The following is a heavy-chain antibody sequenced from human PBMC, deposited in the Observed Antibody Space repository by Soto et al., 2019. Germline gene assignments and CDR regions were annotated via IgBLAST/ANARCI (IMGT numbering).Heavy chain of an antibody. D-gene: IGHD2-8*01. CDR3: ARDPYHVLMVNAPNLYGMDV. CDR1: GYTFTTYD. V-gene: IGHV1-18*01. CDR2: ISTYNGDT. J-gene: IGHJ6*02. Sequence: ASVKVSCKASGYTFTTYDISWVRQAPGQGLEWMGRISTYNGDTNYPQSLQGRLTMTTDTSTSTAYMELRSLKSDDTAVYYCARDPYHVLMVNAPNLYGMDVWGQGTTVTVSS.